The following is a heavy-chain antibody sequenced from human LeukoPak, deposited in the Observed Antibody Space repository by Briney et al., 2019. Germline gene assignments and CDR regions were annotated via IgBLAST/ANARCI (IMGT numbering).Heavy chain of an antibody. Sequence: GGSLRLSCAASGFTFSNAWMSWVRQAPGKGLEWVGRIKSKTDGGTTDYAAPVKGRFTISRDDSKNTLYLQMNSLKTEDTAVYYCTTDREYDSSGRRYWGQGTLVTVSS. V-gene: IGHV3-15*01. CDR1: GFTFSNAW. CDR2: IKSKTDGGTT. CDR3: TTDREYDSSGRRY. J-gene: IGHJ4*02. D-gene: IGHD3-22*01.